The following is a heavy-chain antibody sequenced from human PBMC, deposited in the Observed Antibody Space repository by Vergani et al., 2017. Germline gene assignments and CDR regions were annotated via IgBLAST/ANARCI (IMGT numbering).Heavy chain of an antibody. V-gene: IGHV5-10-1*01. J-gene: IGHJ6*02. D-gene: IGHD6-19*01. CDR3: ARQVAVAGKWWGPYYYYGMDV. CDR1: GYSFTSYW. Sequence: EVQLVQSGAEVKKPGESLRISCKGSGYSFTSYWISWVRQMPGKGLEWMGRIDPSDSYTNYSLSFQGHVTSSADKSISTAYLQWSSLKASDTAMYYCARQVAVAGKWWGPYYYYGMDVWGQGTTVTVSS. CDR2: IDPSDSYT.